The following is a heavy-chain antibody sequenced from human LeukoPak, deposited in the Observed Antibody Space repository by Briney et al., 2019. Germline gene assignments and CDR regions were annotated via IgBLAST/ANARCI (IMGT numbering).Heavy chain of an antibody. J-gene: IGHJ4*02. CDR3: ARDGSNGYHNY. Sequence: GGSLRLSCAVSGFTFSDYYMSWIRQTPGKGLEWISYISNSGSTIYYADSVKGRFTISRDNAKNSLYLRMNSLRVEDTAVYFCARDGSNGYHNYWGQGTLVTVSS. CDR2: ISNSGSTI. V-gene: IGHV3-11*01. D-gene: IGHD3-22*01. CDR1: GFTFSDYY.